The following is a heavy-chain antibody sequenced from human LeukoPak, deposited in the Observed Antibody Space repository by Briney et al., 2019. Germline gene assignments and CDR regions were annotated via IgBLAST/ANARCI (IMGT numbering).Heavy chain of an antibody. CDR3: AKVDGDY. CDR2: IYTSGTT. D-gene: IGHD5-24*01. CDR1: GASISSYY. J-gene: IGHJ4*02. Sequence: PSETLSLTCTVSGASISSYYWSWIRQPAGKELEWIGRIYTSGTTNYNPSLKSRVTMSIDTSKNQLSLKLTSVTAADTAVYYCAKVDGDYWGQGTLVTVSS. V-gene: IGHV4-4*07.